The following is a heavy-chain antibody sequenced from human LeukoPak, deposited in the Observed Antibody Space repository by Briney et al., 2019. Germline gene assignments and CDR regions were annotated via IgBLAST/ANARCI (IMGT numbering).Heavy chain of an antibody. CDR1: GFTLNTYT. V-gene: IGHV3-15*07. CDR2: IRSKADGGTT. J-gene: IGHJ6*02. CDR3: TTDQFLRSTTYYGMDV. Sequence: GGSLRPSCAASGFTLNTYTMNWVRQAPGKGLEWVGHIRSKADGGTTDYAAPVKGRFTISRDDSKNTLYLQMNSLKTEDTALYYCTTDQFLRSTTYYGMDVWGQGTTVTVSS. D-gene: IGHD5-12*01.